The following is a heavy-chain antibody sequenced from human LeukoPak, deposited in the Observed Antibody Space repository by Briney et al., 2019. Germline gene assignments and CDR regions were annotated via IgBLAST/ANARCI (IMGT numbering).Heavy chain of an antibody. CDR2: ISYDGSNK. CDR3: AKGDYENGMDV. V-gene: IGHV3-30*04. Sequence: PGGSLRLSCAASGFTFSSYAMHWVRQAPGKGLEWVAVISYDGSNKYYADSVKGRFTISRDNSKNTLYLQMNSLRAEDTAVYYCAKGDYENGMDVWGQGTTVTVSS. J-gene: IGHJ6*02. D-gene: IGHD4/OR15-4a*01. CDR1: GFTFSSYA.